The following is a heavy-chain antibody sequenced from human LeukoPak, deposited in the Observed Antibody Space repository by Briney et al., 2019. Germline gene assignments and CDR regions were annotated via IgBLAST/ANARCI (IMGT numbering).Heavy chain of an antibody. V-gene: IGHV3-53*05. D-gene: IGHD2-15*01. CDR1: GFTVSSNY. J-gene: IGHJ6*03. CDR3: AKVMPPGRILFYSYYMDV. CDR2: ISGSGGST. Sequence: TGGSLRLSCAASGFTVSSNYMSWVRQAPGKGLEWVSVISGSGGSTYYADSVKGRFTISRDKSKNTLSLQMNSLRVEDTAVYYCAKVMPPGRILFYSYYMDVWGRGTTVTVSS.